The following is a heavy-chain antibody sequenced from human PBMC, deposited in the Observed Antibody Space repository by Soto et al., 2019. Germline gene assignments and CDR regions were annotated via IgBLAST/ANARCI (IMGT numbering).Heavy chain of an antibody. CDR2: ISGSGGST. J-gene: IGHJ4*02. Sequence: GGSLRLSCAASGFTFSSYAMSWVRQAPGKGLEWVSAISGSGGSTYYADSVKGRFTISRDSSKNTLYLQMNSLRAGDTAVYYCAPVSSGWYGVYWGQGTLVTVSS. V-gene: IGHV3-23*01. CDR1: GFTFSSYA. D-gene: IGHD6-19*01. CDR3: APVSSGWYGVY.